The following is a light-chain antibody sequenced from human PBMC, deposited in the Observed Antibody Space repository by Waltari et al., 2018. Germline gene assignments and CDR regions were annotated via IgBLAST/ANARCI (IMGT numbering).Light chain of an antibody. V-gene: IGLV2-14*01. J-gene: IGLJ2*01. CDR1: SSDIGGYAY. CDR3: SSSTRTSTLV. CDR2: EVT. Sequence: QSALTQPASVSGSPGQSITISCTGTSSDIGGYAYVSWYQQHPGKAPKLLIYEVTYRPSGVSSRFSGSTSGNTASLRISGLQPEDEADYYCSSSTRTSTLVFGGGTKLTV.